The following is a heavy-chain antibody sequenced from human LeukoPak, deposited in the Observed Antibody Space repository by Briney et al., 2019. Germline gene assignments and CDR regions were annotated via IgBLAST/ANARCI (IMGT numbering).Heavy chain of an antibody. CDR2: IYSGGST. CDR1: GFTVSSNY. J-gene: IGHJ6*03. V-gene: IGHV3-53*01. Sequence: PGGSLRLSCAASGFTVSSNYMSWVRQAPGKGLEWVSVIYSGGSTYYADSVKGRFTISRDNSKNTLYLQMNSLRAEDTAVYYCARDRRQPGTDGYYYYYYMDVWGKGTTVTISS. D-gene: IGHD1-1*01. CDR3: ARDRRQPGTDGYYYYYYMDV.